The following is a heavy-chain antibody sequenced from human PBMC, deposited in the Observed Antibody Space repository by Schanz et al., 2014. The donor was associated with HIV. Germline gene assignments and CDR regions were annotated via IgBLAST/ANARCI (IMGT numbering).Heavy chain of an antibody. CDR3: AKGYGDYYWYFDL. J-gene: IGHJ2*01. D-gene: IGHD4-17*01. CDR2: ISGSGGKT. CDR1: GFTFSSYA. V-gene: IGHV3-23*04. Sequence: VQLVESGGGLVQPGGSLRLSCVASGFTFSSYAMSWVRQAPGKGLEWVSAISGSGGKTYYADSVKGRFTISRDNSRNTLYLQMNTLRAEDTAVYYCAKGYGDYYWYFDLWGRGTLVTVSS.